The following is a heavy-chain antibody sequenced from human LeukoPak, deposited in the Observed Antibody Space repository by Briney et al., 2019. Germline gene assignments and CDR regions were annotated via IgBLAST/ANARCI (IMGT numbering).Heavy chain of an antibody. CDR1: GGSISSYY. CDR2: ISWNSGSI. J-gene: IGHJ4*02. Sequence: LSLTCTVSGGSISSYYWSWIRQAPGKGLEWVSGISWNSGSIGYADSVKGRFTISRDNAKNSLYLQMNSLRAEDTALYYCAKGHGGDFIDYWGQGTLVTVSS. V-gene: IGHV3-9*01. CDR3: AKGHGGDFIDY. D-gene: IGHD2-21*02.